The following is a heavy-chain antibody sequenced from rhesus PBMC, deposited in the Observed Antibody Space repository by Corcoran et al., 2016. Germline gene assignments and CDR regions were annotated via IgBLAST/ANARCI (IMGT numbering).Heavy chain of an antibody. CDR1: GFTFSSYW. Sequence: EVQLVESGGGLAKPGGSLRLSCAASGFTFSSYWMNWVRQAPGKGLVWVSAINEGGGSTYYADSRNGRFTISRDNSKNTLSLQMNSLRAQDTAVYYCASSKYSSEVDYWGQGVLVTVSS. D-gene: IGHD6-31*01. J-gene: IGHJ4*01. CDR2: INEGGGST. V-gene: IGHV3S25*01. CDR3: ASSKYSSEVDY.